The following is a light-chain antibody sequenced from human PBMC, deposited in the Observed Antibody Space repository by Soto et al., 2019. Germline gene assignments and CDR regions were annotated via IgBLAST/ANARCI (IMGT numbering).Light chain of an antibody. Sequence: DIVLTQSPDSLAVSLGERATINCKSSQNILLSSNNKNYLAWYQQKPGQPPKLLIYWASTRESGVPDRFRGSGSGTDFTLTISSLQAEAVAVYYCQQYYSTPTWTFGQGTKVEIK. V-gene: IGKV4-1*01. CDR3: QQYYSTPTWT. J-gene: IGKJ1*01. CDR1: QNILLSSNNKNY. CDR2: WAS.